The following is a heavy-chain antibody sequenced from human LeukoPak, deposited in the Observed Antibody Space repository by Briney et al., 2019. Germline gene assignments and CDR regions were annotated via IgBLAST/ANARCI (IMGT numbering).Heavy chain of an antibody. V-gene: IGHV3-30*04. CDR2: ISYDGSNK. CDR1: GFTFSSYA. Sequence: GGSLRLSCAASGFTFSSYAMHWVRQAPGKGLEWVAVISYDGSNKYYADSVKGRFTISRDNSKNTLYLQMNSLRAEDTAVYYWAREPNYLNYWGQETLFTVPS. CDR3: AREPNYLNY. J-gene: IGHJ4*02.